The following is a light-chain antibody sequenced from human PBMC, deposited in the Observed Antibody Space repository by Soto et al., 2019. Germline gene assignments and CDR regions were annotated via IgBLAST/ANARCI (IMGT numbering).Light chain of an antibody. V-gene: IGLV6-57*03. CDR1: SGSIASKY. Sequence: NFMLTQPHSVSESPGKTVTISCTRSSGSIASKYVQWYQQRPGSAPTTVIYEDNERPSGVPDRFSGSIDSASNSASLTISGLKTEDEADYYCQSYDSDNRGVFGGGTQLTVL. CDR2: EDN. J-gene: IGLJ3*02. CDR3: QSYDSDNRGV.